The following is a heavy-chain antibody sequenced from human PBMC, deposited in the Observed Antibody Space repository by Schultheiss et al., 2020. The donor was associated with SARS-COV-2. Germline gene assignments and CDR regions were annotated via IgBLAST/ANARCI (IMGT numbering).Heavy chain of an antibody. CDR3: ARVGVTTLYYYGMDV. D-gene: IGHD4-17*01. CDR1: GYTFTSYY. V-gene: IGHV1-18*04. CDR2: ISAYNGNT. Sequence: ASVKVSCKASGYTFTSYYMHWVRQAPGKGLEWMGWISAYNGNTNYAQKLQGRVTMTTDTSTSTAYMELRSLRSDDTAVYYCARVGVTTLYYYGMDVWGQGTTVTVSS. J-gene: IGHJ6*02.